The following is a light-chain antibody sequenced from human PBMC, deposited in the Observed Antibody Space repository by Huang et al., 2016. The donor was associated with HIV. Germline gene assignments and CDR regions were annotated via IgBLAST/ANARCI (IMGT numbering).Light chain of an antibody. J-gene: IGKJ5*01. CDR1: QSLLHSHGYNY. V-gene: IGKV2-28*01. CDR2: LSS. Sequence: IVITQSPLSLPVTPGEPASISCRSSQSLLHSHGYNYLDWYVQKPGQAPQLLISLSSNRASGVPDRFSASGSVTDFTLKISRVQAEDVGVYFCMQALQTPRTFDQGTRLEIK. CDR3: MQALQTPRT.